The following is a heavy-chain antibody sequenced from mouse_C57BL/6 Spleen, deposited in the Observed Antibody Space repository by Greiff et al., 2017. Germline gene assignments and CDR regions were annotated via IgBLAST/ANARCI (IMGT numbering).Heavy chain of an antibody. J-gene: IGHJ3*01. CDR2: IYPSDSET. V-gene: IGHV1-61*01. D-gene: IGHD1-1*01. Sequence: QVQLQQPGAELVRPGSSVTLSCKASGSTFPSYWMPWVKPRPGQGLELIGNIYPSDSETHYNQKFKDKATLTVDKSSSTAYMQLSSLTSEDSAVYYCARSDSITTLEGVAYWGQGTLVTVSA. CDR1: GSTFPSYW. CDR3: ARSDSITTLEGVAY.